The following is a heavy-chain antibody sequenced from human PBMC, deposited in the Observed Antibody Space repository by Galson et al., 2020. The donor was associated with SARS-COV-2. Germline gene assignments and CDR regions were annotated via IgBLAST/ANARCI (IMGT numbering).Heavy chain of an antibody. CDR1: GFTFDDYG. V-gene: IGHV3-20*01. D-gene: IGHD4-17*01. Sequence: GGSLRLSCAASGFTFDDYGMSWVRQAPGKGLEWVSGINWNGGSTGYADSVKGRFTISRDNAKNSLYLQMNSLRAEDTALYHCASLNDYGGPVYWGQGTLVTVSS. CDR2: INWNGGST. J-gene: IGHJ4*02. CDR3: ASLNDYGGPVY.